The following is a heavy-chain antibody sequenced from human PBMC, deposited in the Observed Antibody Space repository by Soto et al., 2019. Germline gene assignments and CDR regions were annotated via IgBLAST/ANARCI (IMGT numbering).Heavy chain of an antibody. CDR1: GGSISNTSYY. Sequence: PSETLSLTCDVSGGSISNTSYYWGWIRQPPGKGLEWIATIYHTGRTSYNPSLKSRVSISMDTSKNQFSLNLDSVTAADTAVYFCARDFAYFDSWGQGTLVTVSS. D-gene: IGHD3-3*01. V-gene: IGHV4-39*07. CDR3: ARDFAYFDS. J-gene: IGHJ4*02. CDR2: IYHTGRT.